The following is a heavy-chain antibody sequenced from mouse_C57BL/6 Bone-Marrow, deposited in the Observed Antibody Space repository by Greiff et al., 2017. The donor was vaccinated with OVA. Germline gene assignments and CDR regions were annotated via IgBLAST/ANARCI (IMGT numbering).Heavy chain of an antibody. J-gene: IGHJ2*01. CDR3: ALSPGDYFDY. V-gene: IGHV1-42*01. Sequence: EVQLQQSGPELVKPGASVKISCKASGYSFTGYYMNWVKQSPEKSLEWIGEINPSTGGTTYNQTFKAKATLTVDKSSSTAYMQLKSLTSEDSAVYYCALSPGDYFDYWGQGTTLTVSS. CDR1: GYSFTGYY. CDR2: INPSTGGT.